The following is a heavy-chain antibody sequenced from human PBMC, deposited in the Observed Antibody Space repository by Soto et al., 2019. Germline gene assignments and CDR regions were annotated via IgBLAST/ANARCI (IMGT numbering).Heavy chain of an antibody. CDR2: IYHSGST. Sequence: SETLSLTCAVSGGSISSSNWWSWVRQPPGKGLEWIGEIYHSGSTNYNPSLKSRVTISVDKSKNQFSLKLSSVTAADTAVYYCARSGYYRTYYYYGMDVWGQGTTVTVSS. J-gene: IGHJ6*02. V-gene: IGHV4-4*02. CDR3: ARSGYYRTYYYYGMDV. D-gene: IGHD3-22*01. CDR1: GGSISSSNW.